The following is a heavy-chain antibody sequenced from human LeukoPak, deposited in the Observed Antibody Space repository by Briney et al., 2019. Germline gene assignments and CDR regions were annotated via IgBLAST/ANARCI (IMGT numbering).Heavy chain of an antibody. CDR3: ARVGDSAAAGYCSSTSCYTPVFDY. V-gene: IGHV5-51*01. CDR1: GYSFTSYW. J-gene: IGHJ4*02. CDR2: IYPGDSDT. Sequence: GESLKISCKGSGYSFTSYWIGWVRQMPGKGLEWMGIIYPGDSDTRYSPSFQGQVTISADKSISTAYLQWSSLKASDTAMYYCARVGDSAAAGYCSSTSCYTPVFDYWGQGTLVTVSS. D-gene: IGHD2-2*02.